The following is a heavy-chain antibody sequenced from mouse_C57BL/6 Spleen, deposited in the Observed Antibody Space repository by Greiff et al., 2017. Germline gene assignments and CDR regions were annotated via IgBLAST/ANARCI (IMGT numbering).Heavy chain of an antibody. CDR1: GFTFSSYA. CDR3: TRDDYGSSPAWFAY. CDR2: ISSGGDYI. D-gene: IGHD1-1*01. Sequence: EVKLMDSGEGLVKPGGSLKLSCAASGFTFSSYAMSWVRQTPEKRLEWVAYISSGGDYIYYADTVKGRFTISRDNARNTLYLQMSSLKSEDTAMYYCTRDDYGSSPAWFAYWGQGTLVTVSA. J-gene: IGHJ3*01. V-gene: IGHV5-9-1*02.